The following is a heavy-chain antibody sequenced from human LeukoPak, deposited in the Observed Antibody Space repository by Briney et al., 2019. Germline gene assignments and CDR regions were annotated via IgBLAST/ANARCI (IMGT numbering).Heavy chain of an antibody. D-gene: IGHD6-6*01. V-gene: IGHV3-23*01. Sequence: SGGSLRLSCAASGFTFSSYGMHWVRQAPGKGLEWVSAISGSGGSTYYADSVKGRFTISRDNSKNTLYLQMNSLRAEDTAVYYCAKDSSSAYYFDYWGQGTLVTVSS. CDR2: ISGSGGST. CDR3: AKDSSSAYYFDY. J-gene: IGHJ4*02. CDR1: GFTFSSYG.